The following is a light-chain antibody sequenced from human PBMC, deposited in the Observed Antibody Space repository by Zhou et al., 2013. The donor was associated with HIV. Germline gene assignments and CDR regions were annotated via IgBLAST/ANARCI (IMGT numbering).Light chain of an antibody. J-gene: IGKJ1*01. Sequence: EVVMTQSPSTLSVSPGERVTLSCRASQSVFSNLAWYQQKPGQAPSLLIYDTSTRATGVPARFSGSGSGRDFTLTISSLQPEDVATYYCQKYNSAPWTFGQGTKVEIK. CDR1: QSVFSN. CDR3: QKYNSAPWT. CDR2: DTS. V-gene: IGKV3-15*01.